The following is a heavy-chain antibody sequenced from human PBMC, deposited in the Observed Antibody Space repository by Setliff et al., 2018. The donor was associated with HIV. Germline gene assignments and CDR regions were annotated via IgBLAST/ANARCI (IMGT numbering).Heavy chain of an antibody. D-gene: IGHD6-19*01. CDR3: VRHGGWYGGSEYFQH. CDR2: IYTSGST. Sequence: SETLSLTCAVYGGSISSYYWSWIRQPPGKGLEWTGYIYTSGSTNYNPSLKSRVTIYVDTSKGQFSLRLNSVTAADTAAYYCVRHGGWYGGSEYFQHWGQGTLVTVSS. V-gene: IGHV4-4*08. J-gene: IGHJ1*01. CDR1: GGSISSYY.